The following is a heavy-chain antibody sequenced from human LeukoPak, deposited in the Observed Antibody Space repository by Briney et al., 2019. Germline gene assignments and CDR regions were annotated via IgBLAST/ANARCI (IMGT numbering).Heavy chain of an antibody. V-gene: IGHV3-7*04. Sequence: PGGSLRLSCAASGFTFSSYWMSWVRQAPGKGREWGANIKQDGSEKYYVDSVKGRFTLSRDNAKNSLYLQMNSLRAEDTAVYYCARMSWYYFDYWGQGTLVTVSS. CDR1: GFTFSSYW. CDR2: IKQDGSEK. J-gene: IGHJ4*02. D-gene: IGHD6-13*01. CDR3: ARMSWYYFDY.